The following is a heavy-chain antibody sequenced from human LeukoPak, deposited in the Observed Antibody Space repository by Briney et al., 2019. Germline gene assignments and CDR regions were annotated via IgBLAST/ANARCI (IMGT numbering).Heavy chain of an antibody. CDR2: MNPNSGNT. Sequence: RASVKVSCEASGYTSTSYDINWVRQATGQGLEWMGWMNPNSGNTGYAQKFQGRVTITRNTSISTAYMELSSLRSEDTAVYYCAREGYSSGWSYYYYYMDVWGKGTTVTVSS. D-gene: IGHD6-19*01. CDR1: GYTSTSYD. CDR3: AREGYSSGWSYYYYYMDV. J-gene: IGHJ6*03. V-gene: IGHV1-8*03.